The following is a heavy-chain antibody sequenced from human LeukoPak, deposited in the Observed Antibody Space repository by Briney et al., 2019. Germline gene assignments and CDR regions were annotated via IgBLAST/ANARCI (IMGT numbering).Heavy chain of an antibody. J-gene: IGHJ4*02. D-gene: IGHD4-17*01. CDR1: GYTFTSYD. V-gene: IGHV1-8*03. Sequence: GASVKVSCKASGYTFTSYDINWVLQATGQGLEWMGWMNPNSGDTGYAQKFQGRVTITRNTSISTAYMELSSLRSEDTAVYYCAREEDYGDYLDYWGQGTLVTVSS. CDR3: AREEDYGDYLDY. CDR2: MNPNSGDT.